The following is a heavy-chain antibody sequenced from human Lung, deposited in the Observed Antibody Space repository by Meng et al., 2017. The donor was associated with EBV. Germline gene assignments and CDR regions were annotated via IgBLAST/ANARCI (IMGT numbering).Heavy chain of an antibody. Sequence: QVQRQESGPGLVKPSQTLSLTCAVSGGSISSGHYYWSWIRQPPGKGLEWIAYIDYSGSTYYNPSLKSRVTISVDTSKNQFSLKLNSVTAADTAVYYCARDIAEADYFDFWGQGTLVTVSS. CDR2: IDYSGST. J-gene: IGHJ4*02. D-gene: IGHD6-19*01. CDR1: GGSISSGHYY. V-gene: IGHV4-30-4*01. CDR3: ARDIAEADYFDF.